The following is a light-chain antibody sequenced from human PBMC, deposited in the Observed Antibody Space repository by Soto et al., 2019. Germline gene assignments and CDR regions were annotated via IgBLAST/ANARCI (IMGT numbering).Light chain of an antibody. CDR2: DAS. J-gene: IGKJ2*01. CDR1: QSVISY. CDR3: QQRSNWPT. Sequence: ETVLTQSPATLSLSPGERATLSCRASQSVISYLACYQQKPDQAPRLLLYDASTRATGIPARLSGSGSGTDFTLTISSLEPEECAVYYSQQRSNWPTFGQGTKLEI. V-gene: IGKV3-11*01.